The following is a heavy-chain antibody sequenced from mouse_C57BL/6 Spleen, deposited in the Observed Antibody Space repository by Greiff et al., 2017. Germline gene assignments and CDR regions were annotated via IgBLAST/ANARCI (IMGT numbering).Heavy chain of an antibody. CDR2: IYPGSGST. CDR1: GYTFTSYW. J-gene: IGHJ2*01. Sequence: QVQLQQPGAELVKPGASVKMSCKASGYTFTSYWITWVKQRPGQGLEWIGDIYPGSGSTNYNEKFKSKATLTVDTSSSTAYMQLSSLTSEDSAVYYCARTPHDGYYGYFDYWGQGTTPPVPS. CDR3: ARTPHDGYYGYFDY. V-gene: IGHV1-55*01. D-gene: IGHD2-3*01.